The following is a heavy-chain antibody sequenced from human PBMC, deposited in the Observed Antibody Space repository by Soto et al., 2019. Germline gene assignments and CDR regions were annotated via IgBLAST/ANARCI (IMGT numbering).Heavy chain of an antibody. CDR2: IYYSGST. CDR3: ARDRFDYYDSSGYWRFDP. V-gene: IGHV4-31*03. D-gene: IGHD3-22*01. CDR1: GGSISSGGYY. Sequence: TLSLTCTVSGGSISSGGYYWSWIRQHPGKGLEWIGYIYYSGSTYYNPSLKSRVTISVDTSKNQFTLKLSSVTAEDTAVYYCARDRFDYYDSSGYWRFDPWGQGTLVTVSS. J-gene: IGHJ5*02.